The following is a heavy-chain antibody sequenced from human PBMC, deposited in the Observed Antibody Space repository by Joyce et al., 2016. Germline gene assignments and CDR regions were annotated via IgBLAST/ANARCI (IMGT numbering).Heavy chain of an antibody. V-gene: IGHV3-15*01. CDR1: GFTVKNGW. J-gene: IGHJ4*02. Sequence: EVQLVESGGGLVKPGGSLRLSCAASGFTVKNGWMSWVRQAPGTGLEWVGRIKSKIEGETTDYAAPVKGRFTISRDDSKNILYLYMHSLKIEDTAVYFCTTEHDFWSASSGYFDYWGQGALVTVSS. CDR2: IKSKIEGETT. D-gene: IGHD3-3*01. CDR3: TTEHDFWSASSGYFDY.